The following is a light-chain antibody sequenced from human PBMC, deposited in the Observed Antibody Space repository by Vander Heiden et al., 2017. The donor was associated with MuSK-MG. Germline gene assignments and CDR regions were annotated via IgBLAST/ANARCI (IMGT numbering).Light chain of an antibody. CDR3: CSYAGRSLV. J-gene: IGLJ3*02. V-gene: IGLV2-11*01. Sequence: QSALPQPRSVSGSPGQSVTISCAGTSRDVGAYNYVSWYNQHPGKAPKLIIYDVSKRPSGVPDRFAGSKSDNTASLTISGLQAEDEADYYCCSYAGRSLVFGGGTKLTVL. CDR1: SRDVGAYNY. CDR2: DVS.